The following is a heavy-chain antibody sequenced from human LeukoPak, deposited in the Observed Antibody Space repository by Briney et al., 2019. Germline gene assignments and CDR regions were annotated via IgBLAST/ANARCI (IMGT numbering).Heavy chain of an antibody. Sequence: SQTLSLTCAVSGGSISSGGYSWSWIRQPPGKGLEWIEYIYHSGSTYYNPSLKSRVTISVDRSKNQFSLKLSSVTAADTAVYYCARARRITMVRGVIITGPQGGLFDPWGQGTLVTVSS. CDR2: IYHSGST. J-gene: IGHJ5*02. D-gene: IGHD3-10*01. V-gene: IGHV4-30-2*01. CDR3: ARARRITMVRGVIITGPQGGLFDP. CDR1: GGSISSGGYS.